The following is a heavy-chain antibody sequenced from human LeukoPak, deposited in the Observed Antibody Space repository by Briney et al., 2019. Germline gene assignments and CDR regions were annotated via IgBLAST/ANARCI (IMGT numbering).Heavy chain of an antibody. V-gene: IGHV4-30-2*01. J-gene: IGHJ4*02. CDR2: IYHSGST. Sequence: SQTLSLTCAVSGGSLSSGGYSWSWIRRPPGKGLEWIGYIYHSGSTYYNPSLKSRVTISVDRSKNQFSLKLSSVTAADTAVYYCARWANPNYYGSRGFDYWGQGTLVTVSS. D-gene: IGHD3-10*01. CDR1: GGSLSSGGYS. CDR3: ARWANPNYYGSRGFDY.